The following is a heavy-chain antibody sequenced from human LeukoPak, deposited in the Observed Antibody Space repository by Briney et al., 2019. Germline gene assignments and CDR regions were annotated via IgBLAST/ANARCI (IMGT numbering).Heavy chain of an antibody. CDR2: IYSGGST. J-gene: IGHJ4*02. CDR3: ASPRGPCGYSGHDPGGFDY. V-gene: IGHV3-66*01. D-gene: IGHD5-12*01. CDR1: GFTVSSNY. Sequence: GGSLRLSCAASGFTVSSNYMSWVRQAPGKGLEWVSVIYSGGSTYYADSVKGRFTISRDNSKNTLYLQMNSLRAEDTAVYYCASPRGPCGYSGHDPGGFDYWGQGTLVTVSS.